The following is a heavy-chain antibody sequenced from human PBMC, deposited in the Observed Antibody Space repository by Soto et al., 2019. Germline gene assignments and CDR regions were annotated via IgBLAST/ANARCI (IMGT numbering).Heavy chain of an antibody. Sequence: SETLSLTCTVSGGSISSYYWSWIRQPPGKGLEWIGYIYYSGSTNYKPSLKSRVTISVDTSKNQFSLKLISVTAADTAVYYCARDILVGNGLHFDYWGQGTLVTVSS. J-gene: IGHJ4*02. D-gene: IGHD7-27*01. CDR2: IYYSGST. CDR3: ARDILVGNGLHFDY. V-gene: IGHV4-59*01. CDR1: GGSISSYY.